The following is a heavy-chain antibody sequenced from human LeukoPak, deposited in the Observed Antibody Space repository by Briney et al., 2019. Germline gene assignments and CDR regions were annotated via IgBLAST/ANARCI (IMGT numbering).Heavy chain of an antibody. CDR2: FDPEDGET. V-gene: IGHV1-24*01. J-gene: IGHJ4*02. CDR3: ARYISGSFDY. CDR1: GYTLTELS. Sequence: ASVKVSCKVSGYTLTELSMHWVRQAPGKGLEWMGGFDPEDGETIYAQKFQGRVTITRDTSASTAYMELSSLRSEDTAVYYCARYISGSFDYWGQGTLVTVSS. D-gene: IGHD6-19*01.